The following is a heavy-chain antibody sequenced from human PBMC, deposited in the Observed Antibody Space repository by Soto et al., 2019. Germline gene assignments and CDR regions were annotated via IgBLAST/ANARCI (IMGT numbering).Heavy chain of an antibody. CDR2: IWFNGRNK. V-gene: IGHV3-33*01. Sequence: QVQLVESGGGVVQPGRSLSLSCAASGFTFSSYGMHWVRQAPGKGLEWVAVIWFNGRNKYYADSVKGRFTISRDNSKNTLYLQMSSQRAEDTAVYYCAREKGASRYYFGLDVWGQGTTVTVSS. CDR3: AREKGASRYYFGLDV. D-gene: IGHD2-2*01. CDR1: GFTFSSYG. J-gene: IGHJ6*02.